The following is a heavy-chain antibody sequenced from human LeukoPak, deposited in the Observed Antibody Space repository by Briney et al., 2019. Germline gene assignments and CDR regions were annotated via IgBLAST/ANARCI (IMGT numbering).Heavy chain of an antibody. Sequence: GGSLRLSCAASGFTFSSYAMHWVRQAQGKGLEYVSAISSNGGSTYYANSVKGRFTISRDNSKNTLYLQMGSLRAEDMAVYYCARVIGGYSYGPFDYWGQGTLVTVSS. D-gene: IGHD5-18*01. V-gene: IGHV3-64*01. CDR2: ISSNGGST. CDR3: ARVIGGYSYGPFDY. CDR1: GFTFSSYA. J-gene: IGHJ4*02.